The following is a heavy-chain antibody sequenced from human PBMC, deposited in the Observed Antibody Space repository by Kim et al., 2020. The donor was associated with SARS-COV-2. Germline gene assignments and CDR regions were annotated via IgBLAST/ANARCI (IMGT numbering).Heavy chain of an antibody. CDR1: GYTFTGYY. D-gene: IGHD6-13*01. CDR2: INPNSGGT. J-gene: IGHJ4*02. CDR3: ARGGAHSSSWYAVGTPSDHNDY. Sequence: ASVKVSCKASGYTFTGYYMHWVRQAPGQGLEWMGWINPNSGGTNYAQKFQGRVTMTRDTSISTAYMELSRLRSDDTAVYYCARGGAHSSSWYAVGTPSDHNDYWGQGTLVTVSS. V-gene: IGHV1-2*02.